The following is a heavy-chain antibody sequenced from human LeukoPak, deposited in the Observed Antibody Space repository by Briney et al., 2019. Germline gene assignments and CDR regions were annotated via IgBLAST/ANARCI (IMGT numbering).Heavy chain of an antibody. CDR2: ISWNNGSI. Sequence: GGSLRLSCAASGFTFDDYAMHWVRHAPGKGLEWVSGISWNNGSIVYADSVKGRFTISRDNAKNSLYLQMNSLRAEDMALYYCAKDNIKGGAYSGSWEFDYWGQGTLVTVSS. D-gene: IGHD1-26*01. J-gene: IGHJ4*02. CDR1: GFTFDDYA. CDR3: AKDNIKGGAYSGSWEFDY. V-gene: IGHV3-9*03.